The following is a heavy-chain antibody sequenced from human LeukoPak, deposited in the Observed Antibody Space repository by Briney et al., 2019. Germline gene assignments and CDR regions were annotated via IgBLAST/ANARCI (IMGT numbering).Heavy chain of an antibody. D-gene: IGHD3-10*01. V-gene: IGHV1-24*01. CDR1: GYTLTELS. CDR3: ATVPLYGSGTYYFDY. CDR2: FDPEDGET. J-gene: IGHJ4*02. Sequence: ASVKVSCKVSGYTLTELSMHWVRQAPGKGLEWMGGFDPEDGETIYAQKFQGRVTMTEDTSTDTAYMELSSLRSEDTAVYYCATVPLYGSGTYYFDYWGQGTLVTVSS.